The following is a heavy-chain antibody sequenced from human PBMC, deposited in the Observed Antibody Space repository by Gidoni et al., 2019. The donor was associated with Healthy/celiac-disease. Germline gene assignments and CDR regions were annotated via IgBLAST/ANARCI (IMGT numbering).Heavy chain of an antibody. D-gene: IGHD6-19*01. J-gene: IGHJ4*02. Sequence: EVQLVESGGGLVQPGRSLRLSCTASGFPFVDYAMSWFRQAPGKGLEWVGFIRSKAYGGTTEYAASVKGRFTISRDDSKSIAYLQMNSLKTEDTAVYYCTRDRDGWPRFDYWGQGTLVTVSS. V-gene: IGHV3-49*03. CDR3: TRDRDGWPRFDY. CDR2: IRSKAYGGTT. CDR1: GFPFVDYA.